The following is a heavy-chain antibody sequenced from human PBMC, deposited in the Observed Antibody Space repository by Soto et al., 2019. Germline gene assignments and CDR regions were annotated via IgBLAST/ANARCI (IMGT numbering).Heavy chain of an antibody. CDR2: LSYDGSKE. CDR3: ARAQGYNWNFDY. J-gene: IGHJ4*02. CDR1: GFTFSNYA. Sequence: QVQLVESGGGVVQPGRSLRLSCAASGFTFSNYAMHWVRQAPGKGLERVAVLSYDGSKEYFADSVKGRFTISKDNSKNKLSLQMNSLRTEDKALYFCARAQGYNWNFDYWGRGTLVTVSS. V-gene: IGHV3-30-3*01. D-gene: IGHD1-20*01.